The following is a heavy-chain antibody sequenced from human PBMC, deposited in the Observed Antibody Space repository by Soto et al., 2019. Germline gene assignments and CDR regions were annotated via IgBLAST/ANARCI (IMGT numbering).Heavy chain of an antibody. V-gene: IGHV4-59*01. CDR1: GGSISSYY. CDR2: IYYSGST. Sequence: SETLSLTCTVSGGSISSYYWSWIRQPPGKGLEWIGYIYYSGSTNYNPSLKSRVTISVDTSKNQFSLKLSSVTAADTAVYYCARNNDFWRYIDYWGQGTLVTVSS. J-gene: IGHJ4*02. CDR3: ARNNDFWRYIDY. D-gene: IGHD3-3*01.